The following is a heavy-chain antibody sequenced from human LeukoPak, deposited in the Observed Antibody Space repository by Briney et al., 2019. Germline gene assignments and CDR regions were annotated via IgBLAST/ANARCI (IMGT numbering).Heavy chain of an antibody. V-gene: IGHV1-8*01. Sequence: ASVKVSCKASGYTFTSYDINWVRQATGQGLEWMGWMNPNSGNTGYTRKFQGRVTMTRNTSIRTAYMELSSLRSEDTAVYYCARGRYFDDYNYYYLDVWGKGTTVTISS. CDR3: ARGRYFDDYNYYYLDV. J-gene: IGHJ6*03. CDR2: MNPNSGNT. CDR1: GYTFTSYD. D-gene: IGHD3-9*01.